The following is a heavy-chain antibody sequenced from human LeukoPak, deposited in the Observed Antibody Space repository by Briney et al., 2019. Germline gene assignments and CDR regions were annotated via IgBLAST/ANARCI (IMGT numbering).Heavy chain of an antibody. CDR1: GFTFGSSS. CDR3: ATRKCLGCQLFYLDY. J-gene: IGHJ4*02. CDR2: INHDGTET. V-gene: IGHV3-7*01. D-gene: IGHD3-16*01. Sequence: QPGGSLRLSCAASGFTFGSSSMSWVRQSPGQGLQWVANINHDGTETYYVDSVKGRFTTSRDNAKSSLSLQMDSLRADDSALYYCATRKCLGCQLFYLDYWGQGSLVTVSS.